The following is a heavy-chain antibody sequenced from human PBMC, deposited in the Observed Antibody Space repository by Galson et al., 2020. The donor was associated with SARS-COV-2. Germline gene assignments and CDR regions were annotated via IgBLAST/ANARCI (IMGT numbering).Heavy chain of an antibody. V-gene: IGHV1-46*01. D-gene: IGHD5-12*01. CDR2: INPSGCST. CDR3: ARDMGYSGYDSSYYYYGMDV. CDR1: GYTFTSYY. Sequence: ASVKVSCKASGYTFTSYYMHWVRQAPGQGLEWIGIINPSGCSTSYAQKFQGRVTMTRDTSTSTVYMELSSLRSEDTAVYYCARDMGYSGYDSSYYYYGMDVWGQGTTVTVSS. J-gene: IGHJ6*02.